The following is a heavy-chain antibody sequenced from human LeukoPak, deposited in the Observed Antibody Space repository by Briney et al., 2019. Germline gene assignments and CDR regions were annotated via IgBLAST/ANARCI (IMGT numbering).Heavy chain of an antibody. V-gene: IGHV4-34*01. CDR3: ARVYREEQYFDY. CDR1: GGSSSGYY. J-gene: IGHJ4*02. CDR2: IYYSGST. Sequence: SEALSLTCAVYGGSSSGYYWGWIRQPPGKGLEWIGSIYYSGSTYYNPSLKSRVTISVDTSKNQFSLKLSSVTAADTAVYYCARVYREEQYFDYWGQGTLVTVSS. D-gene: IGHD1-14*01.